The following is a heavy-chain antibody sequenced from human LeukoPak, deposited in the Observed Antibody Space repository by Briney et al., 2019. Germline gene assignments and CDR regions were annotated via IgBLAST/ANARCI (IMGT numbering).Heavy chain of an antibody. J-gene: IGHJ4*02. CDR2: IIPIFGTA. Sequence: ASVKVSCKASGGTFSSYAISWVRQAPGQGLEWMGGIIPIFGTANYAQKFQGRVTITTDESTSTAYMELSSLRSEDTAVYYCAREPLYCSSTSCYWAPHAEKNYFDYWGQGTLVTVSS. D-gene: IGHD2-2*01. V-gene: IGHV1-69*05. CDR3: AREPLYCSSTSCYWAPHAEKNYFDY. CDR1: GGTFSSYA.